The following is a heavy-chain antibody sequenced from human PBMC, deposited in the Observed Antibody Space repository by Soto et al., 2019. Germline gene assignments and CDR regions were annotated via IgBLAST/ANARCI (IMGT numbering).Heavy chain of an antibody. CDR2: IYWDDDR. D-gene: IGHD3-16*02. CDR1: GFSLTTSRVG. Sequence: QITLKESGPTLVKPTQTLTLTCTFSGFSLTTSRVGVAWIRQPPGEALEWLAIIYWDDDRRYNPSLRSRLAIPQDTATNQVVLTLTRLDPVDTATYYCAHIMSTYGGVIALDAFDVWGQGTLVTVSS. J-gene: IGHJ3*01. CDR3: AHIMSTYGGVIALDAFDV. V-gene: IGHV2-5*02.